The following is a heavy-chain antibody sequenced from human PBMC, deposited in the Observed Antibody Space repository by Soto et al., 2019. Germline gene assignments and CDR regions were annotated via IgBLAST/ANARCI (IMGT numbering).Heavy chain of an antibody. Sequence: ASVKVSCKASGYTFTSYAMHWVRQAPGQRLEWMGWINAGNGNTKYSQKFQGRVTITRDTSASTAYMELSSLRSDDTAVYYCARSCSSTSCYSYYYYYGMDVWGQGTTVTVSS. V-gene: IGHV1-3*01. J-gene: IGHJ6*02. CDR2: INAGNGNT. CDR3: ARSCSSTSCYSYYYYYGMDV. D-gene: IGHD2-2*01. CDR1: GYTFTSYA.